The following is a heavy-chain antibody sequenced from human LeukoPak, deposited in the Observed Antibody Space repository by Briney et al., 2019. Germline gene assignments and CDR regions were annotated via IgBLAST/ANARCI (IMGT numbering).Heavy chain of an antibody. J-gene: IGHJ5*02. CDR2: IYYSGST. D-gene: IGHD7-27*01. Sequence: SETLSLTCTVSGGSITSYYWSWIRQPPGKGLEWIGYIYYSGSTNYNPSLKSRVTISVDTSKNQFSLKLNSVTAADTAVYYCARGRRKLGIASNNWFDPWGQGTLVTVSS. V-gene: IGHV4-59*01. CDR1: GGSITSYY. CDR3: ARGRRKLGIASNNWFDP.